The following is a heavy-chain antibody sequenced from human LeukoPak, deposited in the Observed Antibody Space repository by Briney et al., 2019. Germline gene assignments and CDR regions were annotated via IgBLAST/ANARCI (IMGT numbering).Heavy chain of an antibody. D-gene: IGHD3-10*01. CDR1: GFTFGDYG. CDR3: ARSLRVRGVPDYMDV. CDR2: IHKNAIT. Sequence: PGGSLRLSCTASGFTFGDYGMSWVRQAPGKGPQWVSVIHKNAITYYADTVKGRFTISRDNSKNMVYLQMNSLRAEDTAVYYCARSLRVRGVPDYMDVWGKGTTVTISS. J-gene: IGHJ6*03. V-gene: IGHV3-53*01.